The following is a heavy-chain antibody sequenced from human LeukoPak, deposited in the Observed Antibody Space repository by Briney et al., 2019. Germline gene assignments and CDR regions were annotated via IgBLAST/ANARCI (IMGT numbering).Heavy chain of an antibody. J-gene: IGHJ4*02. CDR2: ISGSGGST. Sequence: GGSLRLSCAASGFTFSSSAMSWVRQAPGKGLEWVSAISGSGGSTYYADSVKGRFTISRDNSKNTLYLQMNSLRAEDTAVYYCAKDLYYYDSSGYYDYWGQGTLVTVSS. V-gene: IGHV3-23*01. CDR3: AKDLYYYDSSGYYDY. CDR1: GFTFSSSA. D-gene: IGHD3-22*01.